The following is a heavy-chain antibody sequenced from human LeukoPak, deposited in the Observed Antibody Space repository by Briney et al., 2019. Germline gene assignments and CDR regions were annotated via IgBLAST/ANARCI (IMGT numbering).Heavy chain of an antibody. J-gene: IGHJ5*02. Sequence: SETLSLTCTVSGGSISSYYWTWIRQPPGKGLEWIGNIYYSGSTNYNPSLKSRVSMSVDTSNIQFSLKLSSVTAADTAVYYCARGGTYHGILSFDPWGQGTLVTVSS. CDR2: IYYSGST. V-gene: IGHV4-59*01. CDR3: ARGGTYHGILSFDP. D-gene: IGHD1-1*01. CDR1: GGSISSYY.